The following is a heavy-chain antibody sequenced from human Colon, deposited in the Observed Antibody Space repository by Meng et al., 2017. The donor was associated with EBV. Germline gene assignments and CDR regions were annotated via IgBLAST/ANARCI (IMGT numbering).Heavy chain of an antibody. D-gene: IGHD2-8*02. Sequence: LQQGGPVLVTASRALALTCAVNGGSLSGAYWNWIRQPPGKGLEWRGEIIHGGSPSYNPSLKSRVTISIDTSKNQLSLMLSSVTAADTAVYYCARRPTGIDYWGQGTLVTVSS. CDR1: GGSLSGAY. J-gene: IGHJ4*02. CDR3: ARRPTGIDY. V-gene: IGHV4-34*12. CDR2: IIHGGSP.